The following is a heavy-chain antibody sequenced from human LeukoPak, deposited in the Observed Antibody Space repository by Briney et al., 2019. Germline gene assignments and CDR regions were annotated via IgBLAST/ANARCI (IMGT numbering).Heavy chain of an antibody. CDR1: GFTFSSYA. CDR2: ISGSGGST. V-gene: IGHV3-23*01. D-gene: IGHD3-9*01. CDR3: AKVHRTRYFDWLLDAFDI. J-gene: IGHJ3*02. Sequence: GGSLRLSCAASGFTFSSYAMSWVRQAPGKGLEWVSAISGSGGSTYYADSVNGRFTISRDNSKNTLYLQMNSLRAEDTAVYYCAKVHRTRYFDWLLDAFDIWGQGTMVTVSS.